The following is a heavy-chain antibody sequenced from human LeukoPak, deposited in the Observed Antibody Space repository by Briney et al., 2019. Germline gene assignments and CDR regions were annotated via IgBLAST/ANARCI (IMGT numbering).Heavy chain of an antibody. CDR2: VYMGGTT. Sequence: GGSLRLSCAASGFTVSTNYMNWVRQAPGKGLEWVSVVYMGGTTYYADSVKGRFTIPRDSTKNTIYLQMNNLRAEDTAVYYCARGLLRDGYTYTYSFDYWGQGALVTVSS. CDR1: GFTVSTNY. D-gene: IGHD5-18*01. J-gene: IGHJ4*02. CDR3: ARGLLRDGYTYTYSFDY. V-gene: IGHV3-66*01.